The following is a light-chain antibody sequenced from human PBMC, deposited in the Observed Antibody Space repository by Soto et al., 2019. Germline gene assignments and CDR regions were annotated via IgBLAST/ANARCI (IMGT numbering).Light chain of an antibody. CDR2: GAS. J-gene: IGKJ1*01. Sequence: VLTQSPGILSLSPGERATLSCRASQSVTNSFLAWYQQKPGQAPRLLIYGASSRATGIPYRFSGSGSGTDFTLSINRLEPEDFGVYYCQQYGTSPRTFGRGTKVELK. CDR3: QQYGTSPRT. CDR1: QSVTNSF. V-gene: IGKV3-20*01.